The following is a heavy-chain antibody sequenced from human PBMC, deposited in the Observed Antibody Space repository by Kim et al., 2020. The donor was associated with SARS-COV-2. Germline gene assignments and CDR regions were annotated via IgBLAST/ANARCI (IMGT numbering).Heavy chain of an antibody. CDR3: ARDPRGSWSLDY. J-gene: IGHJ4*02. V-gene: IGHV3-33*01. CDR2: IWYDGSNK. D-gene: IGHD6-13*01. Sequence: GGSLRLSCAASGFTFSSYGMHWVRQAPGKGLEWVAVIWYDGSNKYYADSVKGRFTISRDNSKNTLYLQMNSLRAEDTAVYYCARDPRGSWSLDYWGQGTLVTVSS. CDR1: GFTFSSYG.